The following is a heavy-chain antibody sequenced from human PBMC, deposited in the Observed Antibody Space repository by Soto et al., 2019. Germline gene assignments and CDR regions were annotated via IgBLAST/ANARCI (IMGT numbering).Heavy chain of an antibody. Sequence: ASVKVSCKASGYTFTSYGISWVRQAPGQGLEWMGWISAYNGNTNYAQKLQGRVTMTTDTSTSTAYMELRSLRSDDTAVYYCARASWDSSSWYELLDPWGQGTLVTVSS. J-gene: IGHJ5*02. CDR2: ISAYNGNT. V-gene: IGHV1-18*01. CDR1: GYTFTSYG. CDR3: ARASWDSSSWYELLDP. D-gene: IGHD6-13*01.